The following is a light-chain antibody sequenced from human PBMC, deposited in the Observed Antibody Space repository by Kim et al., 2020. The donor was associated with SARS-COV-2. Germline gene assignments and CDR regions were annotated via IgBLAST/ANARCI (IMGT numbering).Light chain of an antibody. V-gene: IGLV1-47*01. J-gene: IGLJ3*02. CDR1: RAKIGNNF. CDR3: ASWDDTLNSQL. Sequence: GQTVTISCSGGRAKIGNNFVFWYRQRPGAAPRLLMYRNDQRPSGVPDRISGSKSGTSASLAISDLRSEDEADYFCASWDDTLNSQLFGGGTQLTVL. CDR2: RND.